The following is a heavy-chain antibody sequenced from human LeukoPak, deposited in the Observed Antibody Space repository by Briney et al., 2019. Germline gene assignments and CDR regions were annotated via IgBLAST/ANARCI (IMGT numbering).Heavy chain of an antibody. V-gene: IGHV3-23*01. D-gene: IGHD2-21*01. CDR2: SYENGGTT. CDR3: AKDFRIGYSAHFDY. Sequence: GGSLRLSCVGSGFTFRSHAMSWVRQAPEKGLEFVSGSYENGGTTYYADSVKGRFSISRDNSKNTLYLQMDSLRGEDTAVYYCAKDFRIGYSAHFDYWGQGALVTVSS. CDR1: GFTFRSHA. J-gene: IGHJ4*02.